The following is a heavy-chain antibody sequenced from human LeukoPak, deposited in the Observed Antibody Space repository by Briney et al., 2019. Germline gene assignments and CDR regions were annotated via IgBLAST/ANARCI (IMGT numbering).Heavy chain of an antibody. J-gene: IGHJ6*02. D-gene: IGHD3-3*01. V-gene: IGHV1-2*04. CDR1: GYTFTGYY. CDR2: INPNSGGT. Sequence: ASVKVSCKASGYTFTGYYMHWVRQAPGQGLEWMGWINPNSGGTNYAQKFQGWVTMTRDTSISTAYMELSRLRSDDTAVYYCARETGSYDFWSGYQPYYYYGMDVWGQGTTATVSS. CDR3: ARETGSYDFWSGYQPYYYYGMDV.